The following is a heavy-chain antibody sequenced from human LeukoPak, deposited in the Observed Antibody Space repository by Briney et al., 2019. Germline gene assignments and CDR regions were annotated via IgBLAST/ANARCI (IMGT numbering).Heavy chain of an antibody. CDR3: AKSGLNRFDY. Sequence: AGGSLRLSCTVSGFTVSSNSMSWVRQAPGKGLEWVSTISGGGGTPYYADSVKGRFTISRDNSKNTLFLQMNSLRVEDTAVYYCAKSGLNRFDYWGQGALVTVSS. CDR2: ISGGGGTP. CDR1: GFTVSSNS. V-gene: IGHV3-23*01. D-gene: IGHD2-15*01. J-gene: IGHJ4*02.